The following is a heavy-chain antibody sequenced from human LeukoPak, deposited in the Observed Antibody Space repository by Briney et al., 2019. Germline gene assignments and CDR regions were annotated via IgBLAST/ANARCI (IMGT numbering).Heavy chain of an antibody. Sequence: SETLSLTCAVYGGSFSGYYWSWIRQPPGKGLEWIGYVSYSGSTNQNPSLRSRVTISVDTAKNQFSLKLSSVTAADTAVYYCARGSDSDSYHGMDVWGRGTTVTVS. D-gene: IGHD2-21*02. CDR1: GGSFSGYY. J-gene: IGHJ6*02. V-gene: IGHV4-59*01. CDR2: VSYSGST. CDR3: ARGSDSDSYHGMDV.